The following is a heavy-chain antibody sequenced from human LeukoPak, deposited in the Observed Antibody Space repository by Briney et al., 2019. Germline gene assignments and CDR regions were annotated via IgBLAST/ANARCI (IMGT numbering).Heavy chain of an antibody. V-gene: IGHV1-69*13. CDR1: GGTFSSYA. Sequence: ASVKVSCKASGGTFSSYAISWVRQTPGQGLEWMGGIIPIFGTANYAQKFQGRVTITADESTSTAYMELSSLRSEDTAVYYCASSTGIAAAGLDYWGQGTLVTVSS. J-gene: IGHJ4*02. CDR2: IIPIFGTA. D-gene: IGHD6-13*01. CDR3: ASSTGIAAAGLDY.